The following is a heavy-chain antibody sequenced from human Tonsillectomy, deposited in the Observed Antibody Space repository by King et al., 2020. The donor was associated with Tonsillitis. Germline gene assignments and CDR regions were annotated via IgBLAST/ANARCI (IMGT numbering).Heavy chain of an antibody. CDR1: GGSITSNY. CDR2: MFYSGST. CDR3: AREGHGGNPHLDY. Sequence: VQLQESGPRLVRPSETLSLTCTVSGGSITSNYWNWIRPPPGKGLEWIGYMFYSGSTNYNPSLKSRVTISVDTSKNQFSLKLRSVTAADTAVYYCAREGHGGNPHLDYWGQGTLVTVSS. J-gene: IGHJ4*02. V-gene: IGHV4-59*01. D-gene: IGHD4-23*01.